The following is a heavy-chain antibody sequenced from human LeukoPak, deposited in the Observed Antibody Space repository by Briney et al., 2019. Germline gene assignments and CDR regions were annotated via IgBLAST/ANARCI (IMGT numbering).Heavy chain of an antibody. Sequence: SETLSLTCTVSGGSIGSYYWSWIRQPPGKGLEWIGYIYYSGSTNYNPSLKSRVTISVDTSKNQFSLKLTSVTAAGTAVYYCARAAPSGRYPDYWGQGTLVTVSS. V-gene: IGHV4-59*01. CDR2: IYYSGST. CDR1: GGSIGSYY. J-gene: IGHJ4*02. CDR3: ARAAPSGRYPDY. D-gene: IGHD1-26*01.